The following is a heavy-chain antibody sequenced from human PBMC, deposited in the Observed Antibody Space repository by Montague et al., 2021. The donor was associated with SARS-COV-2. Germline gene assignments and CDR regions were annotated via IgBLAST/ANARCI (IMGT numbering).Heavy chain of an antibody. J-gene: IGHJ4*02. CDR2: ISDSGSKT. CDR3: AKDPIPGGSNPYYFDF. D-gene: IGHD2-21*01. CDR1: GFTFRNYA. Sequence: SLRLSCAASGFTFRNYAMTWVRWAPGKGLEWVSAISDSGSKTHYADSVQGRFTISRDNSKNTLSLEMNSLQVDDTAIYYCAKDPIPGGSNPYYFDFWGQGTLVTVSS. V-gene: IGHV3-23*01.